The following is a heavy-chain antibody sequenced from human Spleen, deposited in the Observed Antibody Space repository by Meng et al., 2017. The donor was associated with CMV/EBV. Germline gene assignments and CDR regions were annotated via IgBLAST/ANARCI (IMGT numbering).Heavy chain of an antibody. CDR2: ISSSSTYI. V-gene: IGHV3-21*01. D-gene: IGHD6-6*01. J-gene: IGHJ6*02. Sequence: GESLKISCAASGFPFISYTMNWVRQAPGKGLEWVSSISSSSTYIYYADSVKGRFIISRDNAKNSLYLQMNSLRGEDTAVYYCARDRGSVAARGMDVWGQGTTVTVSS. CDR1: GFPFISYT. CDR3: ARDRGSVAARGMDV.